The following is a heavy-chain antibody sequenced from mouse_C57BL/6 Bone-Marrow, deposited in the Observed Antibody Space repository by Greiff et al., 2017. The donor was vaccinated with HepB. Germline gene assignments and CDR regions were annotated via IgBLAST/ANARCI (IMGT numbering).Heavy chain of an antibody. Sequence: QVQLKQPGAELVMPGASVKLSCKASGYTFTSYWMHWVKQRPGQGLEWIGEIDPSDSYTNYNQKFKGKSTLTVDKSSSTAYMQLSSLTSEDSAVYYCARGGYGYDFDYWGQGTTLTVSS. CDR2: IDPSDSYT. D-gene: IGHD2-2*01. V-gene: IGHV1-69*01. J-gene: IGHJ2*01. CDR1: GYTFTSYW. CDR3: ARGGYGYDFDY.